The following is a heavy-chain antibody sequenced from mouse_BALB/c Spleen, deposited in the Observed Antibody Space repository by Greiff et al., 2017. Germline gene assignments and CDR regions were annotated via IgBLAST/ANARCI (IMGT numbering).Heavy chain of an antibody. CDR3: ARDDGYYLYYAMDY. V-gene: IGHV2-9*02. CDR2: IWAGGST. CDR1: GFSLTSYG. D-gene: IGHD2-3*01. Sequence: VQLQQSGPGLVAPSQSLSITCTVSGFSLTSYGVHWVRQPPGKGLEWLGVIWAGGSTNYNSALMSRLSISKDNSKSQVFLKMNSLQTDDTAMYYCARDDGYYLYYAMDYWGQGTSVTVSS. J-gene: IGHJ4*01.